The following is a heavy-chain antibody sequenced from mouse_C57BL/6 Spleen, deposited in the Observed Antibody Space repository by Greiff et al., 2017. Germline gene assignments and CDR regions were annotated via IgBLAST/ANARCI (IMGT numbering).Heavy chain of an antibody. CDR3: ASRDSSGLFAY. CDR1: GFSLTSYG. D-gene: IGHD3-2*02. Sequence: VKLMESGPGLVAPSQSLSITCTVSGFSLTSYGVDWVRQSPGKGLEWLGVIWGVGSTTYNSALKSRLSISKDNSKSQVFLKMNSLQTDDTAMYYCASRDSSGLFAYWGQGTLVTVSA. V-gene: IGHV2-6*01. J-gene: IGHJ3*01. CDR2: IWGVGST.